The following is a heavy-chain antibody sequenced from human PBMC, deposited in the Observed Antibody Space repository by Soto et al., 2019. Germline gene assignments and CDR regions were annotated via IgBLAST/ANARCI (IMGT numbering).Heavy chain of an antibody. Sequence: PGGSLRLSCAASGFTFSGDAMHWVRQAPGKGLEWVAVASYDGTNKYYAGSVEGRFFISRDNSKNTLYLQMNSLRVEDSAMYYCARDTRYSSGWYANWGQGTLVTVSS. CDR2: ASYDGTNK. J-gene: IGHJ4*02. CDR3: ARDTRYSSGWYAN. CDR1: GFTFSGDA. D-gene: IGHD6-19*01. V-gene: IGHV3-30*04.